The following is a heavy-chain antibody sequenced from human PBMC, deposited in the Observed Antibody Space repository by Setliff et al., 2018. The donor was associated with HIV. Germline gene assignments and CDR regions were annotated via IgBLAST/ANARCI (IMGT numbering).Heavy chain of an antibody. CDR1: GGSFSGYY. CDR2: IYHSGST. V-gene: IGHV4-34*01. Sequence: KTSETLSLTCAVYGGSFSGYYWSWIRQPPGTGLEWIGSIYHSGSTYYNPSLKSRVTISVDTSKNQFTLKLSSVTAADTAVYYCASSSLGQRGGMDVWGQGTTVTVSS. D-gene: IGHD6-25*01. J-gene: IGHJ6*02. CDR3: ASSSLGQRGGMDV.